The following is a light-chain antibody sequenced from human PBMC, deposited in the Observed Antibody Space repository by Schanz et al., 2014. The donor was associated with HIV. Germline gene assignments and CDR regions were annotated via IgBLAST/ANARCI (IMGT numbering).Light chain of an antibody. CDR1: QGIGSS. Sequence: IQLTQSPSSLSASVGDRVTITCRASQGIGSSLARYQQKPGKPPKLLIYATSILQSGVPSRFSGSGSGTDCTLTISSLQPEDFASYFCQQGHTFPLTFGGGTRVQIK. J-gene: IGKJ4*01. V-gene: IGKV1-9*01. CDR3: QQGHTFPLT. CDR2: ATS.